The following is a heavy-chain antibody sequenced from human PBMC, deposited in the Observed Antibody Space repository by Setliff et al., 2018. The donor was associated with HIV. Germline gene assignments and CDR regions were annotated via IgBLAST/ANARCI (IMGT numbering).Heavy chain of an antibody. CDR1: GYSFTDYY. J-gene: IGHJ4*02. D-gene: IGHD3-22*01. Sequence: ASVKVSCKASGYSFTDYYIHWVRQAPGQGLEWMGWINPKSDGTNYAQKFQGWITMTRDTSISKAYMELSRLRSDDTAVYYCARGMDYYDTSGYYQYYFDYWGQGTLVTVSS. V-gene: IGHV1-2*04. CDR3: ARGMDYYDTSGYYQYYFDY. CDR2: INPKSDGT.